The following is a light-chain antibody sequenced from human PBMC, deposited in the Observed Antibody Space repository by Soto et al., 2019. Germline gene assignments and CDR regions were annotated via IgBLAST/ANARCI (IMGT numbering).Light chain of an antibody. CDR2: GAS. CDR3: QQYGSSLGWT. Sequence: EIVLTQSPGPLSLSPGERATLSCRASQSVSSSYLAWYQQKPGQAPMLLIYGASSRATGIPDRFSGSGCGRDFTITISRLEPEDFAVYYCQQYGSSLGWTFGQGTKVEIK. CDR1: QSVSSSY. J-gene: IGKJ1*01. V-gene: IGKV3-20*01.